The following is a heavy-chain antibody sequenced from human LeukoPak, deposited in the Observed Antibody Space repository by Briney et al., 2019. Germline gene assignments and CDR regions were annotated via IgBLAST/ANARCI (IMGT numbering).Heavy chain of an antibody. CDR3: ARSSMTTVTIDY. D-gene: IGHD4-11*01. Sequence: GGSLRLSCAASGFTFSSYSMNWARQAPGKGLEWASSISSSSSYIYYADSVKGRFTISRDNAKNSLYLQMNSLRAEDTAVYYCARSSMTTVTIDYWGQGTLVTVSS. V-gene: IGHV3-21*01. CDR1: GFTFSSYS. CDR2: ISSSSSYI. J-gene: IGHJ4*02.